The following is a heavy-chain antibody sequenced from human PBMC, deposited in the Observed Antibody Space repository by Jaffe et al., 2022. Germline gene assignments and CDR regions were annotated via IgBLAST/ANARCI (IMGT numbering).Heavy chain of an antibody. CDR3: ARYGPYSGSWNYFDY. J-gene: IGHJ4*02. D-gene: IGHD6-13*01. V-gene: IGHV4-61*02. CDR2: ISPGGST. Sequence: QVQLQESGPGLVKPSQTLSLTCTVSGVSIGSASYYWSWIRQPAGKGLEWIGRISPGGSTTYNPSLKSRVAISLDTSQNHFSLKLNSVSAADTAMYYCARYGPYSGSWNYFDYWGQGSLVTVSS. CDR1: GVSIGSASYY.